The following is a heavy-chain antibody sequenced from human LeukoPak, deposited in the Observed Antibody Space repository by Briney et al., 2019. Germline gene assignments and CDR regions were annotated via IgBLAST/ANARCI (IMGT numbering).Heavy chain of an antibody. CDR3: ARDPPLVSGPVYYYYYMDV. CDR1: GFTLSSYS. J-gene: IGHJ6*03. V-gene: IGHV3-48*01. CDR2: ISRSTRTI. Sequence: GGSLRLSCAASGFTLSSYSMNWVRRAPGKGLEWVSYISRSTRTIYYADSVKGRFTISRDNAKNSLYLQMNSLRAEDTAVYYCARDPPLVSGPVYYYYYMDVWGKGTTVTVSS. D-gene: IGHD5/OR15-5a*01.